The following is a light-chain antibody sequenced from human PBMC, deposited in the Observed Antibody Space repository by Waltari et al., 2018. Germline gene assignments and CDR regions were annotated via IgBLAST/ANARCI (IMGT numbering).Light chain of an antibody. CDR3: QHYVSSPLT. CDR1: QSVTSNY. V-gene: IGKV3-20*01. J-gene: IGKJ1*01. CDR2: GAY. Sequence: EIVLTQSPGTLSLSPGERATLSCRASQSVTSNYLAWYQQKPGQAPRLLIFGAYSRATGIPDRVSGSGSGTDFTLTISRLEPEDFAVYYCQHYVSSPLTFGQGTKVEIK.